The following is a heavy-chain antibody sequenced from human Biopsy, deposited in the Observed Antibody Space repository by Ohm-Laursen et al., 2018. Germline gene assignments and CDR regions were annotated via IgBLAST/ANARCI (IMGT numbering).Heavy chain of an antibody. D-gene: IGHD1-26*01. J-gene: IGHJ3*02. CDR2: IYYSVMT. V-gene: IGHV4-59*02. CDR1: GDSVTKYY. CDR3: ARVEAGTYDALDI. Sequence: TLSLTCIVSGDSVTKYYWSWIRQPPGKGLEWIGHIYYSVMTNYNPSLASRVTFSVDMSKSQFSLKLYSVTAADTAVYYCARVEAGTYDALDIWGQGTLVAVSA.